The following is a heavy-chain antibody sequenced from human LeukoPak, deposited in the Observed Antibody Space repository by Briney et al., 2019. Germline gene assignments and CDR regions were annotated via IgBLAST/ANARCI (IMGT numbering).Heavy chain of an antibody. CDR2: IWYDGSNK. Sequence: PGRSLRLSCAASGFTFSSYGMHWVGQAPGKGLEWVAVIWYDGSNKYYADSVKGRFTISRDNSKNTLYLQMNSLRAEDTAVYYCARDGYQSHNWFDPWGQGTLVTVSS. V-gene: IGHV3-33*01. J-gene: IGHJ5*02. D-gene: IGHD5-12*01. CDR1: GFTFSSYG. CDR3: ARDGYQSHNWFDP.